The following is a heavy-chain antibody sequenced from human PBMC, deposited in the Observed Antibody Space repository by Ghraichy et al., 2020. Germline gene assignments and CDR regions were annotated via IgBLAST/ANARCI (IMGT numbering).Heavy chain of an antibody. J-gene: IGHJ4*02. CDR2: INHSGST. CDR1: GGSFSGYY. D-gene: IGHD5-18*01. Sequence: SQTLSLTCAVYGGSFSGYYWSWIRQPPGKGLEWIGEINHSGSTNYNPSLKSRVTISVDTSKNQFSPKLSSVTAADTAVYYCASEQLWLRGYFDYWGQGTLVTVSS. CDR3: ASEQLWLRGYFDY. V-gene: IGHV4-34*01.